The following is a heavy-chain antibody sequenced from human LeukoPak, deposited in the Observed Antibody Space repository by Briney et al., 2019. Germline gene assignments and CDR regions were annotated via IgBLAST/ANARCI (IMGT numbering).Heavy chain of an antibody. D-gene: IGHD1-1*01. V-gene: IGHV3-48*01. CDR2: ICGSTGTI. J-gene: IGHJ4*02. CDR3: ASETGTAFY. CDR1: GFTFNTYS. Sequence: GGSLRLSCAASGFTFNTYSMNWVRQAPGKGLEWISYICGSTGTIFCADSVKGRFTISRDNAKNSLYLQMNSLRAEDTAVYYCASETGTAFYWGQGTLVTVSS.